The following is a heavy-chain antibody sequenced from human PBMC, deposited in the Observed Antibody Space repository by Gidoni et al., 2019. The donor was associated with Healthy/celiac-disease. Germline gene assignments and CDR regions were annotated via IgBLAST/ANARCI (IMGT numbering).Heavy chain of an antibody. CDR3: ARDSVGGVIVSLPDY. CDR2: ISYDGSNK. CDR1: GFTFSSYA. J-gene: IGHJ4*02. Sequence: QVQLVESGGGVVQPGRSRRLSCAASGFTFSSYAMHWVRQAPGKGLEWVAVISYDGSNKYYADSVKGRFTISRDNSKNTLYLQMNSLRAEDTAVYYCARDSVGGVIVSLPDYWGQGTLVTVSS. V-gene: IGHV3-30-3*01. D-gene: IGHD3-16*02.